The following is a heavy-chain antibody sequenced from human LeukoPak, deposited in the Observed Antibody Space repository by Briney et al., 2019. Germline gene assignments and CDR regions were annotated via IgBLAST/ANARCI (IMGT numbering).Heavy chain of an antibody. J-gene: IGHJ3*02. CDR2: IRNDGRNK. V-gene: IGHV3-30*02. CDR1: GFTFSSYG. Sequence: GGSLRLSCGAPGFTFSSYGMHWVRQAPGKGLEWVAFIRNDGRNKYYADSVKGRFTISRDNSKNTLYLQMNSLRAEDTAVYYCARARSSYGYGDAFDIWGQGTMVTVSS. CDR3: ARARSSYGYGDAFDI. D-gene: IGHD5-18*01.